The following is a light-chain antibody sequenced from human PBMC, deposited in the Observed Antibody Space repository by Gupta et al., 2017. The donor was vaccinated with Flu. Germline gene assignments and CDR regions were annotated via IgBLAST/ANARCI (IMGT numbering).Light chain of an antibody. J-gene: IGKJ5*01. CDR2: DTS. V-gene: IGKV3-11*01. CDR1: QSVSTY. Sequence: EIVLTQSPATLSLSPGERATLSCRASQSVSTYLAWYQHKPGQAPRLLIYDTSNRATGIPARFSGSGSGTDFTLTISSREPEDFAVYYCQQRSNWPPLTFGQGTRLEIK. CDR3: QQRSNWPPLT.